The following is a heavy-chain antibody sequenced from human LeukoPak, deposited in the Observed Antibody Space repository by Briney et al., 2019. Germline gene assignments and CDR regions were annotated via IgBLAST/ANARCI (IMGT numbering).Heavy chain of an antibody. D-gene: IGHD3-10*01. CDR1: GFSFGDFA. V-gene: IGHV3-43D*04. J-gene: IGHJ6*03. Sequence: GGSLRLSCAASGFSFGDFAMQWVRQAPGKGLEWVALINWNASFTHYADSVKGRVTISRDNSKNSLSLQMNSLRPEDTALYYCAKERRGYYMDVWGKGTTLIVSS. CDR3: AKERRGYYMDV. CDR2: INWNASFT.